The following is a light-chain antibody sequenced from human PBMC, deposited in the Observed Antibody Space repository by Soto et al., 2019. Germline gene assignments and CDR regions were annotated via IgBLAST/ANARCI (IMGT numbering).Light chain of an antibody. CDR3: QQYNNWPET. J-gene: IGKJ1*01. CDR2: GAS. CDR1: QSVSSN. Sequence: EIVMTQSPATLSVSPGERATLSCRASQSVSSNLAWYQQKPGQAPRLLIYGASTRATGIPGRFSGSGSGTEVTLTISSLQSEDFAVYYCQQYNNWPETFGQGTKVEIK. V-gene: IGKV3-15*01.